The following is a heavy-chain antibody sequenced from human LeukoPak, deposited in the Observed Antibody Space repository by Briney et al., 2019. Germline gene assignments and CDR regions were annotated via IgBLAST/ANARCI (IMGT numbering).Heavy chain of an antibody. Sequence: ASVKVSCKASGYTFTSYGISWVRQAPGQGLEWMGWISSYNGNTNYAQKLQGRVTMSTDTSTGTAYMELRSLRSDDTAVYFCAREDDRSFGAYDCWGQGTLVTVS. CDR2: ISSYNGNT. CDR3: AREDDRSFGAYDC. V-gene: IGHV1-18*01. D-gene: IGHD4-17*01. J-gene: IGHJ4*02. CDR1: GYTFTSYG.